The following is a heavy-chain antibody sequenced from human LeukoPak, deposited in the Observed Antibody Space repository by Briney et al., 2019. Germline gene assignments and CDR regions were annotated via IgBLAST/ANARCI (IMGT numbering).Heavy chain of an antibody. CDR3: ARDIGYSSSSVWFDP. Sequence: ASVKVSCKASGGTFSSYAISWVRQAPGQRLEWMGGIIPIFGIANYAQKFQGRVTITADKSTSTAYMELSSLRSEDTAVYYCARDIGYSSSSVWFDPWGQGTLVTVSS. V-gene: IGHV1-69*10. J-gene: IGHJ5*02. D-gene: IGHD6-6*01. CDR1: GGTFSSYA. CDR2: IIPIFGIA.